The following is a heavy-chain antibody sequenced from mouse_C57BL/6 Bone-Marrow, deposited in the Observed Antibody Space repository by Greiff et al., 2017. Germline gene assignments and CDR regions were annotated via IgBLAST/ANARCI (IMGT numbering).Heavy chain of an antibody. J-gene: IGHJ1*03. CDR3: ARPYYSNYWYFDV. CDR2: IYPGSGST. CDR1: GYTFTSYW. Sequence: QVQLQHPGAALVKPGASVKMSCKASGYTFTSYWITWVKQRPGQGLEWIGDIYPGSGSTNYNEKFKSKATLTVDTSSSTAYMQLSSLTSEDSAVYYGARPYYSNYWYFDVWGTGTTVTVSS. D-gene: IGHD2-5*01. V-gene: IGHV1-55*01.